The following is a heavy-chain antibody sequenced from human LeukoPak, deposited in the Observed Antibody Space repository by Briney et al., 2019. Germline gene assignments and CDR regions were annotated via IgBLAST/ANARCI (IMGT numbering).Heavy chain of an antibody. D-gene: IGHD2-15*01. V-gene: IGHV3-49*04. CDR2: IRSKAYGGTT. J-gene: IGHJ4*02. CDR3: TRARCGGSCYDSDY. CDR1: GFTFGDYA. Sequence: GGSLRLSCTASGFTFGDYAMSWVRQAPGKGLEWVGFIRSKAYGGTTEYAASVKGRFTISRDDSKSIAYLQMNSLKTEDTAVYYCTRARCGGSCYDSDYWGQGTPVTVSS.